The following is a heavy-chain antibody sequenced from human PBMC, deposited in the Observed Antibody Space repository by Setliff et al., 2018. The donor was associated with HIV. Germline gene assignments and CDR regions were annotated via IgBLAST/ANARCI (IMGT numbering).Heavy chain of an antibody. CDR2: ISTSGAKT. V-gene: IGHV3-23*01. CDR3: ARENYYVTEY. J-gene: IGHJ4*02. CDR1: GFTFSSYA. Sequence: GGSLRLSCAASGFTFSSYAMSWVRQAPGKGLEWVSTISTSGAKTYDADAMKGRFTISRDNSKNTVYLQMNSLTAEDTAVYYCARENYYVTEYWGQGTLVTVSS. D-gene: IGHD3-10*02.